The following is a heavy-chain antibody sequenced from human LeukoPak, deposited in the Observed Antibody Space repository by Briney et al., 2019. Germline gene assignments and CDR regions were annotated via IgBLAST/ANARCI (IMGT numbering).Heavy chain of an antibody. CDR3: ARDGLGYGSPLDS. V-gene: IGHV4-59*01. J-gene: IGHJ4*02. CDR2: IYYSGNT. Sequence: SETLSLTCTVSGVPISSYYWSWIRQPPGKGLEWIGYIYYSGNTNYNPSLKSQVTMSVDTSKNQFSLNLSSVTAADTAVYYCARDGLGYGSPLDSWGQGTLVTVSS. CDR1: GVPISSYY. D-gene: IGHD3-16*01.